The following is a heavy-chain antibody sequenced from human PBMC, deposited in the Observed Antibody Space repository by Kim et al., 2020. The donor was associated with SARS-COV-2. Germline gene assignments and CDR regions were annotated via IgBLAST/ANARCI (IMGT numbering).Heavy chain of an antibody. CDR1: GFTFSDYY. Sequence: GGSLRLSCAASGFTFSDYYMSWIRQAPGKGLEWVSYISSSSSYTNYADSVKGRFTISRDNAKNSLYLQMNSLRAEDTAVYYCARSFPAGLLWFGELLGKYGMDVWGQGTTVTVSS. CDR3: ARSFPAGLLWFGELLGKYGMDV. V-gene: IGHV3-11*03. J-gene: IGHJ6*02. CDR2: ISSSSSYT. D-gene: IGHD3-10*01.